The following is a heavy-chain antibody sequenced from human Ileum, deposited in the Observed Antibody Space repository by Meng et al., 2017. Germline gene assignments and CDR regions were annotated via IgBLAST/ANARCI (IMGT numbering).Heavy chain of an antibody. Sequence: VQLGAAGGVLAPPGGSLSLSCAASGFNVTDHWMHWVRQGPGKGLVWVSRINPDGSNPTYADSVKGRFTISRDNAKNTVYLQMNSLRAEDSALYYCTNDRLNHWGQGALVTVSS. CDR2: INPDGSNP. D-gene: IGHD1-1*01. CDR1: GFNVTDHW. CDR3: TNDRLNH. J-gene: IGHJ1*01. V-gene: IGHV3-74*01.